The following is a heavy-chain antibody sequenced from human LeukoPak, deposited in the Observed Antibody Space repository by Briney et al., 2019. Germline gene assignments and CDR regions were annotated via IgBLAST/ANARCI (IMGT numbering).Heavy chain of an antibody. Sequence: ASVKVSCKASGYTFTGYYMHWVRQAPGQGLEWMGRINPNSGGTTYAQQFQGRVTMTRDTSTSTAYMELSNLRSDDTAVYYCARDSGEYYFDYWGQGTLVTVSS. CDR3: ARDSGEYYFDY. J-gene: IGHJ4*02. CDR1: GYTFTGYY. V-gene: IGHV1-2*06. CDR2: INPNSGGT. D-gene: IGHD2-15*01.